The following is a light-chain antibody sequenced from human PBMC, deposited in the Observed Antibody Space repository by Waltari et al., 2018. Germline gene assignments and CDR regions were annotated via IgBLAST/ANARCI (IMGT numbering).Light chain of an antibody. CDR2: AAS. V-gene: IGKV1-39*01. Sequence: DIQMTQSPSSLSASVGDRVTITCRASQSISSYLNWYQQKPGKAPKLLCYAASSLQSGVPSRFSGSGSGTDFTLTISSLQPEDFATYYCQQSYSTLLTFGGGTKVEIK. CDR3: QQSYSTLLT. CDR1: QSISSY. J-gene: IGKJ4*01.